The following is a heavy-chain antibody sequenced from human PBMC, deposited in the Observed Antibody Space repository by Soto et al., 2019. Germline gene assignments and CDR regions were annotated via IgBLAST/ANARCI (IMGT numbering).Heavy chain of an antibody. J-gene: IGHJ6*02. CDR1: GGTFSTSA. CDR3: ARDKDRVRLGGNYSYAMDV. V-gene: IGHV1-69*12. CDR2: IIPIFGTA. Sequence: QVQLVQSGAEVMQPGSSVRVSCKASGGTFSTSAISWVRQAPGQGLEWMGGIIPIFGTADYAQKFQGRVTTPADASTSPAYMELSSLRSADPAVYFCARDKDRVRLGGNYSYAMDVWGQGTTVTVSS. D-gene: IGHD5-12*01.